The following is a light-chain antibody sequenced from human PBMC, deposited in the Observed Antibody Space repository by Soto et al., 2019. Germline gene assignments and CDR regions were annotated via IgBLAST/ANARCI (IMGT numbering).Light chain of an antibody. CDR2: DVS. Sequence: QSVLTQPRSVSGSPGQSVAISCTGTSSDVGDYNYVSWYQQHPGKAPKVMIYDVSKRPSGVPDRFSGSKSGNTASLTISGLQAEDEADYYCCSYAGSPYVFGTGTKLTVL. CDR1: SSDVGDYNY. J-gene: IGLJ1*01. CDR3: CSYAGSPYV. V-gene: IGLV2-11*01.